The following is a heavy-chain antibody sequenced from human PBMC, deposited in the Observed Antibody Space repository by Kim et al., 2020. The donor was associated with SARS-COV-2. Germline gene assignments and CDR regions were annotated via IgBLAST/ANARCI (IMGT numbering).Heavy chain of an antibody. J-gene: IGHJ4*02. D-gene: IGHD5-18*01. V-gene: IGHV4-39*01. CDR1: GGSISSSSYY. CDR2: IYYSGST. Sequence: SETLSLTCTVSGGSISSSSYYWGWIRQPPGKGLEWIGSIYYSGSTYYNPSLKSRVTISVDTSKNQFSLKLSSVTAADTAVYYCARIHLTAMVDYWGQGTLVTVSS. CDR3: ARIHLTAMVDY.